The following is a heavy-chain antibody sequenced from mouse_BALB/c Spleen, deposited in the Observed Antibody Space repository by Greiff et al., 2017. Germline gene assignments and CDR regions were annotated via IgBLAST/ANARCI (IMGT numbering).Heavy chain of an antibody. CDR3: ARSSIYYDLYAMDY. D-gene: IGHD2-4*01. Sequence: EVKVVESGGGLVKPGGSLKLSCAASGFTFSSYAMSWVRQTPEKRLEWVATISSGGSYTYYPDSVKGRFTISRDNAKNTLYLQMSSLRSEDTAMYYCARSSIYYDLYAMDYWGQGTSVTVSS. CDR1: GFTFSSYA. V-gene: IGHV5-9-3*01. J-gene: IGHJ4*01. CDR2: ISSGGSYT.